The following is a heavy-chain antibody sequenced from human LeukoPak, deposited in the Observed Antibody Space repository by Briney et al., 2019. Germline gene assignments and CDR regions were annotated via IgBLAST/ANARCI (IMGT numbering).Heavy chain of an antibody. V-gene: IGHV3-33*06. CDR1: GFTVSSDY. Sequence: PGGSLRLSCTASGFTVSSDYMSWVRQAPGKGLEWVALIWYDGGNKYYSDSVKGRFTISRDNSKNTLYLQMNSLRAEDTAVYYCAKARATYLYDTSGYSALDYWGQGTLVTVSS. D-gene: IGHD3-22*01. CDR3: AKARATYLYDTSGYSALDY. J-gene: IGHJ4*02. CDR2: IWYDGGNK.